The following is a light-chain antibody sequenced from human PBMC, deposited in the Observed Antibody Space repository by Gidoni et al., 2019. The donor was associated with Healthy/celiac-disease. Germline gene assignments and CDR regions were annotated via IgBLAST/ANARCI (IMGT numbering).Light chain of an antibody. CDR2: DNN. V-gene: IGLV1-51*01. J-gene: IGLJ2*01. CDR1: SSNIGNNY. Sequence: SCSGSSSNIGNNYVSWYQQLPGTAPKLLMYDNNKRPSGIPDRFSGSKSGTSATLGITGLQTGDEADYYCGTWDSSLSAGVFGGGTKLTVL. CDR3: GTWDSSLSAGV.